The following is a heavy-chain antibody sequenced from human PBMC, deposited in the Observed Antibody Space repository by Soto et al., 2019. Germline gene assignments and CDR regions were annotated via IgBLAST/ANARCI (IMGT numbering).Heavy chain of an antibody. V-gene: IGHV3-21*04. J-gene: IGHJ3*02. CDR1: GFTFSSYS. Sequence: PGGSLRLSCAASGFTFSSYSMNWVRQAPGKGLEWVSSISSSSSYIYYADSVKGRFTISRDNAKNSLYLQMNSLRAEDTAAYYCARVMGYYGSGSTGGAFDIWGQGTMVTVSS. D-gene: IGHD3-10*01. CDR2: ISSSSSYI. CDR3: ARVMGYYGSGSTGGAFDI.